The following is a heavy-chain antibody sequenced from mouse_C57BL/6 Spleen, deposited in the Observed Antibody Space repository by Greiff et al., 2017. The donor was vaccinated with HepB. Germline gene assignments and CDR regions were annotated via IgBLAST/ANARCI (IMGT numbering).Heavy chain of an antibody. CDR1: GFTFSDAW. CDR3: THYSNSSDYFDY. Sequence: EVQLQESGGGLVQPGGSMKLSCAASGFTFSDAWMDWVRQSPEKGLEWVAEIRNKANNHATYYAESVKGRFTISRDDSKSRVYLQMNSLRAEDTGIYYCTHYSNSSDYFDYWGQGTTLTVSS. J-gene: IGHJ2*01. V-gene: IGHV6-6*01. CDR2: IRNKANNHAT. D-gene: IGHD2-5*01.